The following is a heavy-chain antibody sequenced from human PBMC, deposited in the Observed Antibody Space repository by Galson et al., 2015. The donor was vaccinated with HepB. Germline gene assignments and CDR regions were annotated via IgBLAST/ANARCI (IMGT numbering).Heavy chain of an antibody. CDR1: GFIFSSHA. CDR2: ISNSGCDT. CDR3: SKSGLSGPIPAAVDY. V-gene: IGHV3-23*01. D-gene: IGHD2-2*01. J-gene: IGHJ4*02. Sequence: SLRLSCAASGFIFSSHAMTWVRQAPGKGLEWVSVISNSGCDTNYADSVRGRFTISRDNSKNTLYLQMNSLRAEDTAIYYCSKSGLSGPIPAAVDYWGQGTLVTVSS.